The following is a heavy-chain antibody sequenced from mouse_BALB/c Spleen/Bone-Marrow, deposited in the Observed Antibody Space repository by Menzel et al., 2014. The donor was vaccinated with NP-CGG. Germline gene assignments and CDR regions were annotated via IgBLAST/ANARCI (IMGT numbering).Heavy chain of an antibody. CDR1: GYTFTTYT. J-gene: IGHJ3*01. Sequence: VQLVESGAELARPGASVKMSCKASGYTFTTYTIQWVKRRPGQGLEWIGYIVPSSGYTDYNQKFKDKTSLTADKPSNTAYIQLSSLTSADSAVYYCAREARTGAWFAYWGQGTLVTVSA. V-gene: IGHV1-4*02. D-gene: IGHD4-1*01. CDR3: AREARTGAWFAY. CDR2: IVPSSGYT.